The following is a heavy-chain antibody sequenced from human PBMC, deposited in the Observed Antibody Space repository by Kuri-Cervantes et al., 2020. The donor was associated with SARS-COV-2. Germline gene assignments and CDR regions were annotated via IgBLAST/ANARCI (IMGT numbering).Heavy chain of an antibody. D-gene: IGHD2-21*02. CDR2: INHSGST. V-gene: IGHV4-34*01. CDR1: GGSFSGYY. CDR3: AREVTD. Sequence: SQTLSLTCAVYGGSFSGYYWSWIRQPPGKGLEWIGEINHSGSTNYNPSLKSRVTISVDTSKNQFSLRLNSVTAADTAVYYCAREVTDWGQGTLVTVSS. J-gene: IGHJ4*02.